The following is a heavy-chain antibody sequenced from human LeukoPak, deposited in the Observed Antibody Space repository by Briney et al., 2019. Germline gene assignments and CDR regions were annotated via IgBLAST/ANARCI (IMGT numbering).Heavy chain of an antibody. CDR1: GGSFSGYY. J-gene: IGHJ3*02. CDR3: ARHVKPLTDAFDI. CDR2: INHSGST. V-gene: IGHV4-34*01. Sequence: SETLSLTCAVYGGSFSGYYWSWIRQPPGKGLEWIGEINHSGSTNYNPSLKSRVTISVDTSKNQFSLKLSSVTAADTAVYYCARHVKPLTDAFDIWGQGTMVTVSS. D-gene: IGHD4/OR15-4a*01.